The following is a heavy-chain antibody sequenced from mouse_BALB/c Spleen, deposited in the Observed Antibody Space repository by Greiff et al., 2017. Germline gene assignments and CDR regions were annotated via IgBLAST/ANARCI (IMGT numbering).Heavy chain of an antibody. V-gene: IGHV1-5*01. CDR3: TRETTATPYYFDY. J-gene: IGHJ2*01. CDR2: IYPGNSDT. D-gene: IGHD1-2*01. CDR1: GYSFTSYW. Sequence: VQLKESGTVLARPGASVKMSCKASGYSFTSYWMHWVKQRPGQGLEWIGAIYPGNSDTSYNQKFKGKAKLTAVTSASTAYMELSSLTNEDSAVYYCTRETTATPYYFDYGGQGTTLTVSS.